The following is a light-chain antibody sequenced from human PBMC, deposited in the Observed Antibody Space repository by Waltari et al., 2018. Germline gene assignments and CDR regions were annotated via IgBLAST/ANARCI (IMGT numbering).Light chain of an antibody. J-gene: IGLJ3*02. Sequence: QSVLTQPPSVSGAPGQTVNIPCTGNMSHTGAGHDVHRYHQLPGRAPKLLIYGKGQRPAGVPGRFSVSKSGTSAFLAITGLQAEDEGDFYCQSSDNSLSGSVFGGGTKLTVL. CDR1: MSHTGAGHD. V-gene: IGLV1-40*01. CDR3: QSSDNSLSGSV. CDR2: GKG.